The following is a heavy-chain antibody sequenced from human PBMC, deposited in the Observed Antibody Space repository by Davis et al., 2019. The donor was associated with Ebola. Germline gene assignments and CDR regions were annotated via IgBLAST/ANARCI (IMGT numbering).Heavy chain of an antibody. CDR3: ATCAYSGYQRSTAFDY. D-gene: IGHD5-12*01. CDR1: GFTFRSYA. V-gene: IGHV3-30-3*01. CDR2: LSYNGNDE. Sequence: GESLKISCAASGFTFRSYAMHWVRQAPGKGLEWVALLSYNGNDEYYADSVKGRFTISRDNSKSTLYLQMNSLRPEDTAVYYCATCAYSGYQRSTAFDYWGQGTLVPVSS. J-gene: IGHJ4*02.